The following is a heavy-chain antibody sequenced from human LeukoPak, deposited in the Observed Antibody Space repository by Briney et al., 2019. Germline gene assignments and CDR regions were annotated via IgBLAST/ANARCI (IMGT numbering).Heavy chain of an antibody. CDR3: ARDCGSDCSQAFDI. V-gene: IGHV3-74*01. J-gene: IGHJ3*02. CDR1: GFTFSTHW. Sequence: GGSLRLSCTVSGFTFSTHWMRWVRQAPGKGLVWVSHIKGDGTSTNYADSVEGRFTISRDNGKNSLYLQMNSLRVEDTAVYYCARDCGSDCSQAFDIWGQGTMVTVSS. CDR2: IKGDGTST. D-gene: IGHD2-21*02.